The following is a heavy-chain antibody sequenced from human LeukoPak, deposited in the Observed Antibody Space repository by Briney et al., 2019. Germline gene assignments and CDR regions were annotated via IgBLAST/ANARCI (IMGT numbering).Heavy chain of an antibody. D-gene: IGHD5-24*01. V-gene: IGHV1-2*02. CDR3: ARDEGDGMATIKPAAY. Sequence: ASVKVSCKASGYTFTGYYMHWMRQAPGQGLEWMGWINPNSGGTNYAQKFQGRVTMTRDTSISTAYMELSSLRSEDTAVYYCARDEGDGMATIKPAAYWGQGTLVTVSS. CDR2: INPNSGGT. CDR1: GYTFTGYY. J-gene: IGHJ4*02.